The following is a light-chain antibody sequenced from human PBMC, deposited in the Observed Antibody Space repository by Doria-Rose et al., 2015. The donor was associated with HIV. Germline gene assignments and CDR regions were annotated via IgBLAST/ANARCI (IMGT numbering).Light chain of an antibody. V-gene: IGKV4-1*01. CDR2: WAS. J-gene: IGKJ3*01. CDR3: QQYYDTPS. Sequence: TQSPESLGMSLGERATLNCKSNQSLLYTSKNYLAWYQQKPGQPPKLLIYWASTRQFGVPARFSGSGSGTDLTLTISSLEAEDVAVYYCQQYYDTPSFGPGTTVDIK. CDR1: QSLLYTSKNY.